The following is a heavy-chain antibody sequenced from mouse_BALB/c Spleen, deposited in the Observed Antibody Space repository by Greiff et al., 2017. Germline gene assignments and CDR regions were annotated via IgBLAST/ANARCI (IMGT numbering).Heavy chain of an antibody. CDR2: INPSTGYT. V-gene: IGHV1-7*01. Sequence: QVHVKQSGAELAKPGASVKMSCKASGYTFTSYWMHWVKQRPGQGLEWIGYINPSTGYTEYNQKFKDKATLTADKSSSTAYMQLSSLTSEDSAVYYCARGGGPPDYWGQGTTLTVSS. CDR1: GYTFTSYW. J-gene: IGHJ2*01. CDR3: ARGGGPPDY.